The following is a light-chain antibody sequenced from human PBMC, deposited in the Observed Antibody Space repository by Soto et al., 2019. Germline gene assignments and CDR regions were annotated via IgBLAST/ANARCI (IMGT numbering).Light chain of an antibody. V-gene: IGKV3-11*01. CDR2: DAS. CDR1: QSVSSY. Sequence: EIVLTQSPATLSLSPGERATLSCRASQSVSSYLAWYPQKPGQAPRLLIYDASNRATGIPARFSGRGSGTDFTLTISSLEPEDFAVYYCQQRSNWPITFGQGTRLEIK. CDR3: QQRSNWPIT. J-gene: IGKJ5*01.